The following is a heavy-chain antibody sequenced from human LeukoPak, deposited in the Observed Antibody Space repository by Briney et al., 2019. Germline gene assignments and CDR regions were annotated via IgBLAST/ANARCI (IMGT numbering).Heavy chain of an antibody. CDR1: GLDFRTYG. Sequence: PGGSLRLSCAPSGLDFRTYGMHWVRQAPGKGLEWVAVISYDGSSKYYADSVKGRFTISRDSPENTLYLQMNSLRAEDTAVYHCATEEYYYGMAVWGQGATVTVSS. V-gene: IGHV3-30*03. CDR3: ATEEYYYGMAV. J-gene: IGHJ6*01. CDR2: ISYDGSSK.